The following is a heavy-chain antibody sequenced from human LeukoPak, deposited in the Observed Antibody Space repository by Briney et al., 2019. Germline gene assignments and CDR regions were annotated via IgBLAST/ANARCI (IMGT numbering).Heavy chain of an antibody. CDR2: INPNSGGT. CDR1: GYTFTGYY. Sequence: ASVKVSCKASGYTFTGYYMHRVRQAPGQGLEWMGWINPNSGGTNYAQKFQGRVTMTRDTSISTAYMELSRLRSDDTAVYYCARGPITIFGGFDPWGQGTLVTVSS. D-gene: IGHD3-3*01. V-gene: IGHV1-2*02. J-gene: IGHJ5*02. CDR3: ARGPITIFGGFDP.